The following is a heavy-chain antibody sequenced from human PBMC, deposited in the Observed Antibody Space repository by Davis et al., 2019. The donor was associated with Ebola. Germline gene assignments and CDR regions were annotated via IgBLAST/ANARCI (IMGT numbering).Heavy chain of an antibody. CDR1: GGTFSSFA. CDR2: ISGYNGNT. Sequence: AASVKVSCKASGGTFSSFAITWVRQAPGQGPEWMGWISGYNGNTNYAQKFQARVTMTTETSTSTAYMELRGLRSDDTAVYYCARGWGGSYSAYDDWGQGTLVTVSS. V-gene: IGHV1-18*01. J-gene: IGHJ4*02. D-gene: IGHD1-26*01. CDR3: ARGWGGSYSAYDD.